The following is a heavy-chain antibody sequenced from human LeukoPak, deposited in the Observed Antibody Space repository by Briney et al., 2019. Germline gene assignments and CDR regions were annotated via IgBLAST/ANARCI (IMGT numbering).Heavy chain of an antibody. Sequence: SETLSLTCTVSGGSISSSSYYWGWIRQPPGKGLEWIGSIYHSGSTYYNPALKSRVTISVDTSKNQFSLKLSSVTAADTAVYYCAREGATGAFDIWGQGTMVTVSS. CDR3: AREGATGAFDI. V-gene: IGHV4-39*07. D-gene: IGHD1-26*01. J-gene: IGHJ3*02. CDR1: GGSISSSSYY. CDR2: IYHSGST.